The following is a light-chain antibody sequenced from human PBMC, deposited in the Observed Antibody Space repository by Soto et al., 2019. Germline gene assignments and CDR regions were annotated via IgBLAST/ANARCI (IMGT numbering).Light chain of an antibody. CDR1: QSVSSSY. V-gene: IGKV3-20*01. CDR2: GAS. Sequence: EIVLTQSPGTLSLSPGERATLSCRASQSVSSSYLAWYQQKPGQAPRLLIYGASSRATGIPDRFSGSGSGTDFTHTISRLEPEDFAVYYCHQYGSSPYTFGQGTKLEI. CDR3: HQYGSSPYT. J-gene: IGKJ2*01.